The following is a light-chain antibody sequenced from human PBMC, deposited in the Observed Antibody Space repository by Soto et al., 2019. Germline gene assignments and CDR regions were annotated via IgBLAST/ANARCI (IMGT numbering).Light chain of an antibody. CDR2: EVS. V-gene: IGLV2-14*01. Sequence: QSALTQPASVSGSPGQSITISCTGTSSDVGGYDYVSWYQLHPGKAPKLMVFEVSNRPSGVSYRFSGSKSGNTASLTISGLQAEDEADYFCSSYSISIAYLFGTGTKRTVL. CDR3: SSYSISIAYL. CDR1: SSDVGGYDY. J-gene: IGLJ1*01.